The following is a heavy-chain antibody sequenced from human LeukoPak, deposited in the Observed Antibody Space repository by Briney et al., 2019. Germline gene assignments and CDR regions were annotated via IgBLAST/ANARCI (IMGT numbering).Heavy chain of an antibody. Sequence: SETLSLTCTVSGGSISSYYWSWIRQPPGKGLEWIGYIYYSGSTNYNPSLKSRVTMSVDTSKNQFSLKLSSVTAADTAVYYCARDTTIFGVVIVNWFDPWGQGTLVTVSS. D-gene: IGHD3-3*01. CDR3: ARDTTIFGVVIVNWFDP. V-gene: IGHV4-59*12. J-gene: IGHJ5*02. CDR1: GGSISSYY. CDR2: IYYSGST.